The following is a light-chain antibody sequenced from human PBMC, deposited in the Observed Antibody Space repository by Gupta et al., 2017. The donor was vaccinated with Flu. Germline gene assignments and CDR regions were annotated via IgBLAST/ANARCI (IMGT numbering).Light chain of an antibody. Sequence: PSTLSASVGDTVTITCRASQSISTWLAWYQQKSGEAPKLLIYKASSLGSGVPSRFGGSGSGTEFSLTITGRQPDDSATYYCQQYHSLLYTFGQGTKLQIK. CDR3: QQYHSLLYT. CDR2: KAS. J-gene: IGKJ2*01. CDR1: QSISTW. V-gene: IGKV1-5*03.